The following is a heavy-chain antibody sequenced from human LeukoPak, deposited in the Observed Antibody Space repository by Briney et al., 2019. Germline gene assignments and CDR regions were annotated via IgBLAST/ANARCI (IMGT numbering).Heavy chain of an antibody. CDR3: ARDLAYGWEAH. J-gene: IGHJ4*02. D-gene: IGHD1-26*01. V-gene: IGHV3-7*01. CDR1: SFTFSSYW. Sequence: GGSLRLSCAASSFTFSSYWMTWVRQAPGKGLEWVANIKEDGSKTFYVDSVKGRFTISRDNAKNSLYLQMNSLRAEDTAVYYCARDLAYGWEAHWGQGTLVTVSS. CDR2: IKEDGSKT.